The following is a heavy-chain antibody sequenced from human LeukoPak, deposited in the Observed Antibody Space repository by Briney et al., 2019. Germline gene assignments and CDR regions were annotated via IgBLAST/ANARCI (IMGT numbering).Heavy chain of an antibody. D-gene: IGHD4-11*01. J-gene: IGHJ4*02. Sequence: PGGSLRLSCAASKFTFSHYGMHWVRQAPGKGLEWVAVIWNDGSSQYYADSVKGRFTVSRDNSQKTLYPQMNGLRPEDTAVYYCAKDAERGFDYSNSLDKWGQGTLVTVSS. CDR2: IWNDGSSQ. CDR3: AKDAERGFDYSNSLDK. V-gene: IGHV3-33*06. CDR1: KFTFSHYG.